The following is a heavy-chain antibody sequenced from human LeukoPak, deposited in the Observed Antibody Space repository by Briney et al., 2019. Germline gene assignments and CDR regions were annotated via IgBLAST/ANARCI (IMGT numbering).Heavy chain of an antibody. V-gene: IGHV1-18*01. CDR1: GYTFTSYG. CDR2: ISAYNGTA. J-gene: IGHJ4*02. D-gene: IGHD6-13*01. Sequence: GASVKLSCTASGYTFTSYGISWVRQAPGQGLEWMGWISAYNGTAKYAQTLQGRVTITTDTSKSTAYMELRSLRSDDTAVYYCARDQWPYSSNWSVYWGQGTLVTVSS. CDR3: ARDQWPYSSNWSVY.